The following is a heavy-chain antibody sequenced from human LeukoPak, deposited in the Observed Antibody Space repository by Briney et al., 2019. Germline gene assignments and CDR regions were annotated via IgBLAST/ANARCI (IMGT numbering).Heavy chain of an antibody. V-gene: IGHV3-30*02. CDR1: GFTFSSYG. J-gene: IGHJ3*02. CDR3: AKDRTDYGGNSYDAFDI. Sequence: QAGGSLRLSCAASGFTFSSYGMHWVRQAPGKGLEWVAFIRYDGSNKYYADSVKGRFTISRDNSKNALSLQMNSLRAEDTAVYYCAKDRTDYGGNSYDAFDIWGQGTMVTVSS. CDR2: IRYDGSNK. D-gene: IGHD4-23*01.